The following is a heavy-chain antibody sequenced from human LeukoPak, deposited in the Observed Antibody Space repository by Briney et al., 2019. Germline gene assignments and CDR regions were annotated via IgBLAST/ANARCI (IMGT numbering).Heavy chain of an antibody. J-gene: IGHJ5*02. CDR1: GFTFSSYD. V-gene: IGHV3-23*01. CDR3: AKDSSGWYHWFDP. CDR2: ISGSDGTT. D-gene: IGHD6-19*01. Sequence: GGSLRLSCAASGFTFSSYDMSWVRQAPGKGLEWVSGISGSDGTTYYADSVKGRFTISRDNSKNTLYLQMNSLRAEDTAVYYCAKDSSGWYHWFDPWGQGTLVTVSS.